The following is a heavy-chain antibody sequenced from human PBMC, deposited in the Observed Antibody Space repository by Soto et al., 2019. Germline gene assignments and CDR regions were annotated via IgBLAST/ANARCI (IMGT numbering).Heavy chain of an antibody. CDR3: AREWYYCSSTSCYNYYYGMDV. Sequence: PGGSLRLSCAASGFNFNTYGMYWVRQAPGKGLEWVALIWYDGSNQYYADSVRGRFTISRDNSKNTLYVQMNSLRAEDTAVYYCAREWYYCSSTSCYNYYYGMDVWGQGTTVTVSS. D-gene: IGHD2-2*02. V-gene: IGHV3-33*01. CDR1: GFNFNTYG. J-gene: IGHJ6*02. CDR2: IWYDGSNQ.